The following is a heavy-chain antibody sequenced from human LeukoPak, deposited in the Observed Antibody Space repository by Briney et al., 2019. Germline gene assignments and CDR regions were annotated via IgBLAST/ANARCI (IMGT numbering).Heavy chain of an antibody. CDR3: AGTGHYDFWSGFSTNWFDP. Sequence: GASVKVSCKASGYTFTSYGISWVRQAPGQGLEWMGWISAYNGNTNYAQKLQGRVTMTTDTSTSTAYMELRSLRSDDTAVYYCAGTGHYDFWSGFSTNWFDPWGQGTLVTVSS. V-gene: IGHV1-18*01. CDR1: GYTFTSYG. D-gene: IGHD3-3*01. CDR2: ISAYNGNT. J-gene: IGHJ5*02.